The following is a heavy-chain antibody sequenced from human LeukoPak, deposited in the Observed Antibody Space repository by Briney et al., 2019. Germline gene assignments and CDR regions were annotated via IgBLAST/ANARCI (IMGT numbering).Heavy chain of an antibody. J-gene: IGHJ4*02. Sequence: GGSLRLSCAASGFTFSSYAMYWVRQAPGKGLEWVAVISDDGSKKYYADSVKGRFTISRDSSKNTVYLQMNSLRVEDTAVFYCARGFGMGYFDYWGQGTLVTVSS. CDR3: ARGFGMGYFDY. D-gene: IGHD1-14*01. CDR2: ISDDGSKK. CDR1: GFTFSSYA. V-gene: IGHV3-30*04.